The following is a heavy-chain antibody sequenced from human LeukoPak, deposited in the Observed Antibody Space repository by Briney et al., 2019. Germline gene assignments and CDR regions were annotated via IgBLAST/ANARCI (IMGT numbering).Heavy chain of an antibody. V-gene: IGHV4-59*01. CDR2: IYYSGST. D-gene: IGHD3-10*01. CDR1: GDSISSDY. Sequence: SETLSLTCAVSGDSISSDYWSWVRQPPGKGLEWIGYIYYSGSTNYNPSLKSRVTISIDTSKNQSSLKLSSVTAADTAVYYCASTYYYGSGTSAFDIWGQGTMVTVSS. J-gene: IGHJ3*02. CDR3: ASTYYYGSGTSAFDI.